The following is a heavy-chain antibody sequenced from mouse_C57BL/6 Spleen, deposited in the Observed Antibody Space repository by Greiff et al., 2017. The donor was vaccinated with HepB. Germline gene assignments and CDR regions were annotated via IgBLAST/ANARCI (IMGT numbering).Heavy chain of an antibody. CDR3: ARKAYYGSSLYAMDY. CDR2: INPNNGGT. CDR1: GYTFTDYN. Sequence: EVKLVESGPELVKPGASVKIPCKASGYTFTDYNMDWVKQSHGKSLEWIGDINPNNGGTIYNQKFKGKATLTVDKSSSTAYMELRSLTSEDTAVYYCARKAYYGSSLYAMDYWGQGTSVTVSS. D-gene: IGHD1-1*01. V-gene: IGHV1-18*01. J-gene: IGHJ4*01.